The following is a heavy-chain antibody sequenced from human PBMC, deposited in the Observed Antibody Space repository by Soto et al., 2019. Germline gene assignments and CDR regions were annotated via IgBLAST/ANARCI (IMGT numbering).Heavy chain of an antibody. CDR2: IYYSGAT. CDR3: ATTNGAYSYDSVS. V-gene: IGHV4-30-4*01. Sequence: PSETLSLTCTVSGDSINNYDHFRTWIRQKPGEGLEWIGYIYYSGATYYSPSLKTRVSMSLHKSQNYFSLQLTSVTAADSAVYYCATTNGAYSYDSVSWGQGTLVTVSS. D-gene: IGHD3-22*01. J-gene: IGHJ5*02. CDR1: GDSINNYDHF.